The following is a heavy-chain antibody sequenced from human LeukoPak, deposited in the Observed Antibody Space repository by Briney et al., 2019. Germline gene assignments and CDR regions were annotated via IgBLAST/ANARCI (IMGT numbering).Heavy chain of an antibody. J-gene: IGHJ4*02. CDR2: INHSGST. D-gene: IGHD3-22*01. CDR1: GGSISSSNW. CDR3: ARGVDRITMIVVVIPKRGFDY. Sequence: PSETLSLTCAVSGGSISSSNWWSWVRQPPGKGLEWIGEINHSGSTNYNPSLKSRVTISVDTSKNQFSLKLSSVTAADTAVYYCARGVDRITMIVVVIPKRGFDYWGQGTLVTVSS. V-gene: IGHV4-4*02.